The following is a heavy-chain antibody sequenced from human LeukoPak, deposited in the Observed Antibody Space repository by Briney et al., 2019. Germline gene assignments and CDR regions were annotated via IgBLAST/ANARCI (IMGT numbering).Heavy chain of an antibody. CDR2: ISGRGTTK. D-gene: IGHD3-3*01. CDR1: GFVFNNYA. V-gene: IGHV3-23*01. CDR3: ARRFCNGARCWGGFDY. Sequence: HPGGSLRLSCTTSGFVFNNYAMTWVRQVPGKGLEWAASISGRGTTKYYGDSVKGRFTISRDNVTKTMFLQMSSLRGEDSAIYFCARRFCNGARCWGGFDYWGPGTLVTVS. J-gene: IGHJ4*01.